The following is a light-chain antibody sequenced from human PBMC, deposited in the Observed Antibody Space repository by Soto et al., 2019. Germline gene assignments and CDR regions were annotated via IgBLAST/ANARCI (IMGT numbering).Light chain of an antibody. V-gene: IGKV3-20*01. CDR3: QHYRTS. Sequence: EIVLTQSPGTLSLSPGERATLSCRASQSVSSSYLAWHQQKPGQAPRQLIYGASSRATGIPDRFSGSGSGTDFTLTITRLEPEYFAVYYCQHYRTSFGGGTRVEIK. CDR1: QSVSSSY. CDR2: GAS. J-gene: IGKJ4*01.